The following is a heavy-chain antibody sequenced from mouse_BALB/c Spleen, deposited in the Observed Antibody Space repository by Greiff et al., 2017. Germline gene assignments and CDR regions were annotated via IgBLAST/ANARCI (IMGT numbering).Heavy chain of an antibody. J-gene: IGHJ2*01. CDR1: GFTFSSYG. CDR2: ISSGGSYT. V-gene: IGHV5-6*01. CDR3: ASLSYYFDY. Sequence: EVKLVESGGDLVKPGGSLKLSCAASGFTFSSYGMSWVRQTPDKRLEWVATISSGGSYTYYPDSVKGRFTISRDNAKNTLYLQMSSLKSEDTAMYYCASLSYYFDYWGQGTTLTVAS.